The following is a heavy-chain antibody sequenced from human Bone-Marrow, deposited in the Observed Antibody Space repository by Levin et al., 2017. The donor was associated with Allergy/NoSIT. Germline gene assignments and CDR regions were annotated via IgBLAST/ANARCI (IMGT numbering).Heavy chain of an antibody. J-gene: IGHJ6*02. D-gene: IGHD6-19*01. V-gene: IGHV3-23*01. CDR3: AKGLRIAVAGRVYGMDV. Sequence: PGGSLRLSCAASGFTFSSYAMSWVRQAPGKGLEWVSAISGSGGSTYYADSVKGRFTISRDNSKNTLYLQMNSLRAEDTAVYYCAKGLRIAVAGRVYGMDVWGQGTTVTVSS. CDR2: ISGSGGST. CDR1: GFTFSSYA.